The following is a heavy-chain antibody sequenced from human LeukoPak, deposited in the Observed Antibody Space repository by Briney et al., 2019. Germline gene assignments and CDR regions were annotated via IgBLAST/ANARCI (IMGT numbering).Heavy chain of an antibody. V-gene: IGHV4-59*01. D-gene: IGHD3-10*01. J-gene: IGHJ4*02. CDR2: IYYSGST. CDR3: ARGRLSAMVRGSIYYFDY. Sequence: SETLSLTCTVSGGSLSSYYWSWIRQPPGKGLEWIGHIYYSGSTNYNPSLKSRVTISVDTSKNQFSLKLSSVTAADTAVYYCARGRLSAMVRGSIYYFDYWGQGTLVTVSS. CDR1: GGSLSSYY.